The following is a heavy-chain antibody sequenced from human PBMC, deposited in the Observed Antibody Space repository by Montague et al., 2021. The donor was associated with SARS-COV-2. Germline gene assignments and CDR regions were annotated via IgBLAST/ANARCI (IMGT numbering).Heavy chain of an antibody. D-gene: IGHD3-22*01. V-gene: IGHV3-23*01. CDR1: GFTFSSYA. Sequence: LSCAASGFTFSSYAMSWVRQAPGKGLEWVSGISDSGGSTYYADSVKGRFTISRDNSKNTLYLQMNSLRAEDTAVYYCAKGGERITIIVVVITLADFDYWGQGTLVTVSS. CDR2: ISDSGGST. CDR3: AKGGERITIIVVVITLADFDY. J-gene: IGHJ4*02.